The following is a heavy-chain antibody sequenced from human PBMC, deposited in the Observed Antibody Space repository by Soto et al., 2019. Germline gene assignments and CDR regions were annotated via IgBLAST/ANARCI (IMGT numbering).Heavy chain of an antibody. CDR3: AVAARPSLVGYYYYGMDV. Sequence: SETLSLTXTVSGGSVSSGSYYWTWIRQPPGKGLEWIGYIYYSGSTNYNPSLKSRVTISADKSISTAYLQWSSLKASDTAMYYCAVAARPSLVGYYYYGMDVWGQGTTVTVSS. V-gene: IGHV4-61*01. J-gene: IGHJ6*02. D-gene: IGHD6-6*01. CDR1: GGSVSSGSYY. CDR2: IYYSGST.